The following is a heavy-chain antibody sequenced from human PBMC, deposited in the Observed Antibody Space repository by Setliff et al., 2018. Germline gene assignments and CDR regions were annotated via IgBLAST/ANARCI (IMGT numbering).Heavy chain of an antibody. J-gene: IGHJ2*01. CDR1: GYTFTSYG. D-gene: IGHD2-15*01. CDR3: ARVVGSGGNGGHWYFDL. CDR2: ISAYNGNT. V-gene: IGHV1-18*01. Sequence: PAASVKVSCKASGYTFTSYGISWVRQAPGQGLEWMGWISAYNGNTNYAQKLQGRVTMTTDTSTSTAYMELRSLRSDDTAVYYCARVVGSGGNGGHWYFDLWGRGTLVTVSS.